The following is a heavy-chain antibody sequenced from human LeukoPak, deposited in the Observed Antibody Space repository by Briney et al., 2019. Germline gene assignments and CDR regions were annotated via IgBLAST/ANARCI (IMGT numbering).Heavy chain of an antibody. CDR1: GYSISSGYY. CDR2: IYHSGST. V-gene: IGHV4-38-2*02. Sequence: SETLPLTCTVSGYSISSGYYWGCIRQPPGKGLEWIGSIYHSGSTSYNPSLKSRVTISINTSKNQFSLRLSSVTAADTAVYYCSRAGGSGLIDYWGQGTLVTVSS. CDR3: SRAGGSGLIDY. D-gene: IGHD6-19*01. J-gene: IGHJ4*02.